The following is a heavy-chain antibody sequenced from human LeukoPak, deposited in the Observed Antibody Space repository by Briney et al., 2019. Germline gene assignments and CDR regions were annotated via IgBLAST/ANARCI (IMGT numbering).Heavy chain of an antibody. J-gene: IGHJ4*02. V-gene: IGHV3-72*01. CDR3: VSHGSGSYDYYYFDY. CDR1: GFTFSDHY. D-gene: IGHD3-10*01. Sequence: GGSLRLSCAASGFTFSDHYMDWVRQAPGKGLEWVGRTGNKANSYTTEYAASVKGRFTISRDDSKNSLYLQMNSLKTEDTAVYYCVSHGSGSYDYYYFDYWGQGTLVTVSS. CDR2: TGNKANSYTT.